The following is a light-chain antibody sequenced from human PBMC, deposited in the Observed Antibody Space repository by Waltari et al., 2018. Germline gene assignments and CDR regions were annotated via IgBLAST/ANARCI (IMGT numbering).Light chain of an antibody. Sequence: DIVMTQSPDSLAVSLGERATINCKSSQTLLYSSNNKNYLAWYQQKPGQPPKLLIYWASARESGVPDQFSGSGSGTDFTLTISSLQAEDVAVYYCQQYYSTPPTFGQGTRLEIK. CDR3: QQYYSTPPT. CDR2: WAS. V-gene: IGKV4-1*01. CDR1: QTLLYSSNNKNY. J-gene: IGKJ5*01.